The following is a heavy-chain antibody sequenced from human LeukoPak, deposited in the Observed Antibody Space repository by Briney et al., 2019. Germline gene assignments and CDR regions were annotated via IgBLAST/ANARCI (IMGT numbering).Heavy chain of an antibody. V-gene: IGHV3-30*03. CDR3: ARDRTYTWTFDY. J-gene: IGHJ4*02. CDR1: GFIFNTHG. Sequence: PGGSLTLPCAVSGFIFNTHGMHCVRKDPGKELVWVAVISYDGSDKYFADSVEGRFTISRDDSKNMMYLQMNSLRAEDTAVYYCARDRTYTWTFDYWGQGTLVTVSS. CDR2: ISYDGSDK. D-gene: IGHD1-1*01.